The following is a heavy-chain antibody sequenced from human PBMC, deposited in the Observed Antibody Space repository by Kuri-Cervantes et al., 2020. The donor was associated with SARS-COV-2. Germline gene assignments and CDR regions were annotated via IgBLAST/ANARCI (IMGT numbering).Heavy chain of an antibody. J-gene: IGHJ4*02. CDR1: GFTLSSYA. D-gene: IGHD6-6*01. Sequence: GESLKISCAASGFTLSSYAMHWVRQAPGKGLEWVAVISYDGSNKYYADSVKGRFTISRDNSKNTLYLQMNSLRAEDTAVYYCARDRGIAARPAIFDYWGQGTLVTVSS. CDR3: ARDRGIAARPAIFDY. V-gene: IGHV3-30-3*01. CDR2: ISYDGSNK.